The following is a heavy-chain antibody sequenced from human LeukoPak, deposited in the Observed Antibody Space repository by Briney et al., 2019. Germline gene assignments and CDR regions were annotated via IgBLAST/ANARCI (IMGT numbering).Heavy chain of an antibody. V-gene: IGHV3-43*02. Sequence: GGSLRLSCVASGFTFDDYAMHWVRQAPGKGLEWVSLISGDGGSTYYADSVKGRFAISRDNSKNSLYLQMNSLRTEDTALYYCAKDCSGGSCYYYYGMDVWGQGTTATVSS. CDR2: ISGDGGST. J-gene: IGHJ6*02. CDR1: GFTFDDYA. CDR3: AKDCSGGSCYYYYGMDV. D-gene: IGHD2-15*01.